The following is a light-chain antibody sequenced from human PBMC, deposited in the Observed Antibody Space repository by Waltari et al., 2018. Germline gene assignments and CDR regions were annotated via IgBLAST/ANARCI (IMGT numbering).Light chain of an antibody. Sequence: SYELTQPPSVSVSPGQTARITCSGDALPKQYAYWYQKKPGQAPVLVIYKDTERPSGCPERFSGSRSGTTVTLTISGVQTEDEADYYCQSADSRGTVVFGGGTELTVL. CDR3: QSADSRGTVV. J-gene: IGLJ2*01. CDR2: KDT. CDR1: ALPKQY. V-gene: IGLV3-25*03.